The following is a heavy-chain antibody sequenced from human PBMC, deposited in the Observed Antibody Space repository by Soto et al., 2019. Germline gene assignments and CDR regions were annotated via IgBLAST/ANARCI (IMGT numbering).Heavy chain of an antibody. CDR2: IYHSGST. D-gene: IGHD6-13*01. Sequence: SETLSLTCAVSGYSISSGYYLVWIRHPPGKGLEWIGSIYHSGSTYYNPSLKSRVTISVDTSKNQFSLKLSSVTAADTAMYYCARDRGSSWSFFDYWGQGTLVTVSS. CDR1: GYSISSGYY. V-gene: IGHV4-38-2*02. J-gene: IGHJ4*02. CDR3: ARDRGSSWSFFDY.